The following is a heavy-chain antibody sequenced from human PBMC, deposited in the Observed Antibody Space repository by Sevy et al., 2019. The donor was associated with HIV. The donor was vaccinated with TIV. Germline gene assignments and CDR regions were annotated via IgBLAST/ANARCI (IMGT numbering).Heavy chain of an antibody. CDR2: ISSSSSTI. CDR3: ARGSSSSGWYWLASDY. Sequence: GGSLRLSCAASGFTFSSYSMNWVRQAPGKGLEWVSYISSSSSTIYYADSVKGRFTISRDNAKNSLYLQMNSLRAEDTAVYYCARGSSSSGWYWLASDYRGQGTLVTVSS. D-gene: IGHD6-19*01. J-gene: IGHJ4*02. V-gene: IGHV3-48*01. CDR1: GFTFSSYS.